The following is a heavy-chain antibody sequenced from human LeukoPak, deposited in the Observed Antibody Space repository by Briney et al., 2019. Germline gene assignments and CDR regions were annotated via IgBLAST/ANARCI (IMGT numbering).Heavy chain of an antibody. D-gene: IGHD2-2*01. J-gene: IGHJ4*02. CDR2: IFHSGST. CDR3: ARSPTKRVPEDY. CDR1: SDSIFTSNW. Sequence: SGTLSLTCTVSSDSIFTSNWWSCVRQPPGKGLEWIGQIFHSGSTSYSPSLKSRVTISMDKSKNQISLRLTSVTAADTAVYYCARSPTKRVPEDYWGQGTLVTVSS. V-gene: IGHV4-4*02.